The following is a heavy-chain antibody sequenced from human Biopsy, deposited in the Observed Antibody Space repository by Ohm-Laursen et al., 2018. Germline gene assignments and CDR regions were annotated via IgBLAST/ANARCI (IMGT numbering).Heavy chain of an antibody. V-gene: IGHV4-61*01. D-gene: IGHD2/OR15-2a*01. Sequence: SQTLSLTCTVSGDSISSGFYYWSWIRQPPGKGLEWIGHVYYSGTTNYNPSLKSRVTISVDTSKNQFSLRLNSVTAADTAVYYCARATNSTGWPYYYFYGMDVWGQGTTVTVSS. J-gene: IGHJ6*02. CDR2: VYYSGTT. CDR1: GDSISSGFYY. CDR3: ARATNSTGWPYYYFYGMDV.